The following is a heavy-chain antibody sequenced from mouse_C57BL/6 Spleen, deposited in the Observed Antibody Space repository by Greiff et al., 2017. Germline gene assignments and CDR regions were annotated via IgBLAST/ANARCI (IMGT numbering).Heavy chain of an antibody. J-gene: IGHJ3*01. CDR1: GYAFSSSW. CDR3: ARAGYDYDGFAY. D-gene: IGHD2-4*01. V-gene: IGHV1-82*01. Sequence: VQLQQSGPELVKPGASVKISCKASGYAFSSSWMNWVKQRPGKGLEWIGRIYPGDGDTNYNGKFKGKATLTADQSSSTAYMQLSSLTSEDSAVYFCARAGYDYDGFAYWGQGTLVTVSA. CDR2: IYPGDGDT.